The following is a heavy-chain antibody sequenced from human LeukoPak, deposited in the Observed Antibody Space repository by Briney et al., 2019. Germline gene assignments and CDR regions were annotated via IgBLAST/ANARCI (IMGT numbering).Heavy chain of an antibody. CDR2: ISYDGSNK. J-gene: IGHJ4*02. Sequence: GGSLRLSCAASGFTFSSYGMHWVRQAPGKGLEWVAVISYDGSNKYYADSVKGRFTISRDNSKNTLYLQMNSLRAEDTAVYYCAREGYLYLFDYWGQGTLVTVSS. CDR1: GFTFSSYG. V-gene: IGHV3-30*03. D-gene: IGHD2-8*01. CDR3: AREGYLYLFDY.